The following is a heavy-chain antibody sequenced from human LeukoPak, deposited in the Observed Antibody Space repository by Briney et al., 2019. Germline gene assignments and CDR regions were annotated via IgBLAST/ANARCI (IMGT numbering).Heavy chain of an antibody. V-gene: IGHV3-48*01. J-gene: IGHJ3*02. CDR3: ARGGSYYNEAFDI. CDR2: ISSSSSTI. D-gene: IGHD1-26*01. CDR1: GFTFSSYS. Sequence: GGSLRLSCAASGFTFSSYSMNWVRQAPGKGLEWVSYISSSSSTIYYADSVKGRFTISRDNAKNSLYLQMNSLRAGDTAVYYCARGGSYYNEAFDIWGQGTMVTVSS.